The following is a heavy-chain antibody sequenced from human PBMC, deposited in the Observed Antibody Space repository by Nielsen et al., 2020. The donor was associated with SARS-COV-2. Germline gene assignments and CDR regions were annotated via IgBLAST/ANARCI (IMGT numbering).Heavy chain of an antibody. CDR2: LTGGGHRA. D-gene: IGHD5-18*01. CDR1: GFTFSDHA. CDR3: AKEVDTAMVTIGY. J-gene: IGHJ4*02. V-gene: IGHV3-23*01. Sequence: GESLKISCAASGFTFSDHAMSWVRQAPGKGLEWVSSLTGGGHRAYYADSVKGRFTISRDNSKNTLYLQMNSLRTEDTAVYYCAKEVDTAMVTIGYWGQGTLVTVSS.